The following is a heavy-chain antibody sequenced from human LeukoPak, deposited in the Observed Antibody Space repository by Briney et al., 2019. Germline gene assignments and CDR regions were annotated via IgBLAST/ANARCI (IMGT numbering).Heavy chain of an antibody. Sequence: SETLSLTCTVSGGSISSGDSYWSWIRQPPGKGLEWIGYIYYSGSTYYNPSLKSRVTISVDTSKNQFSLKLSSVTAADTAVYYCARENYYGSGSYLRDYYYGMDVWGQGTTVTVSS. V-gene: IGHV4-30-4*01. J-gene: IGHJ6*02. CDR3: ARENYYGSGSYLRDYYYGMDV. D-gene: IGHD3-10*01. CDR1: GGSISSGDSY. CDR2: IYYSGST.